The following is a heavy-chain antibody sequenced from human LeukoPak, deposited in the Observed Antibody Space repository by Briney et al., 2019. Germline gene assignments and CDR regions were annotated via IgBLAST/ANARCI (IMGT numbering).Heavy chain of an antibody. Sequence: GESLKISCKAFGYSFSTSWIGWVRQMPGKGLEWMAIIYPHDSSTRYSPSFQGQVTISADKSINTAYLQWTSLKASYTAMYYCARGISYYDRSFDYWGQGTLVTVSS. CDR2: IYPHDSST. D-gene: IGHD3-22*01. V-gene: IGHV5-51*01. CDR3: ARGISYYDRSFDY. CDR1: GYSFSTSW. J-gene: IGHJ4*02.